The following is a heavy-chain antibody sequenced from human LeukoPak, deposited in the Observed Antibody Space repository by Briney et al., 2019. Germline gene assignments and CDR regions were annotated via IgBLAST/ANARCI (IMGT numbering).Heavy chain of an antibody. V-gene: IGHV1-69*04. CDR1: GGTFSSYA. CDR2: IIPILGIA. J-gene: IGHJ6*02. D-gene: IGHD3-10*01. CDR3: ARVRDYGSGSYPPYYYGMDV. Sequence: SVKVSCKASGGTFSSYAISWVRQAPGQGLDWMGRIIPILGIANYAQKFQGRVTITADKSTSTAYMELSSLRSEDTAVYYCARVRDYGSGSYPPYYYGMDVWGQGTTVTVSS.